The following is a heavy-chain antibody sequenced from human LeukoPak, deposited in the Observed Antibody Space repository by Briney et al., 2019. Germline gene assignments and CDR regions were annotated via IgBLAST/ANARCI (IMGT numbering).Heavy chain of an antibody. CDR1: GFTFSIYG. Sequence: GGSLRLSCAASGFTFSIYGMHWVRQAPGKGLEWVAFIRYDGSNKYYADSVKGRFPISRDNSKNTLYLQMNSLRAEDTAVYYCAKDSPCSCYAFVYWGQGTLVTVSS. CDR2: IRYDGSNK. V-gene: IGHV3-30*02. CDR3: AKDSPCSCYAFVY. D-gene: IGHD2-15*01. J-gene: IGHJ4*02.